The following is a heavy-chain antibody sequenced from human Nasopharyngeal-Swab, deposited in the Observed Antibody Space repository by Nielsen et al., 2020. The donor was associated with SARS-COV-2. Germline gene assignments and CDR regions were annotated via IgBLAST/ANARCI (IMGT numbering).Heavy chain of an antibody. V-gene: IGHV3-21*01. D-gene: IGHD6-6*01. Sequence: GGSLRLSCAASGFTFSRYSMNWVRQAPGRGLEWVSSISSSSSYIYYADSVKGRFTISRDNAKNSLYLQMNSLRAEDTAVYYCARDEKSSEYYFDYWGQGTLVTVSS. CDR1: GFTFSRYS. CDR3: ARDEKSSEYYFDY. J-gene: IGHJ4*02. CDR2: ISSSSSYI.